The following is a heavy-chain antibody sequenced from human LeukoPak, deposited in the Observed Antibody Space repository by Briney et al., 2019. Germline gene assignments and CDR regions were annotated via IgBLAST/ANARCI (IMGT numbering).Heavy chain of an antibody. CDR1: GYTFTGYY. Sequence: ASVKVSCKASGYTFTGYYIHWVRQAPGQGLEWMGWINPNSGDTNYAQDSQGRVTMTRDTSISTAYMELNNLRSDDTAVYYCATKGDGYCRSTICQGAFDFWGQGTMVTVSS. CDR2: INPNSGDT. D-gene: IGHD2-2*01. V-gene: IGHV1-2*02. CDR3: ATKGDGYCRSTICQGAFDF. J-gene: IGHJ3*01.